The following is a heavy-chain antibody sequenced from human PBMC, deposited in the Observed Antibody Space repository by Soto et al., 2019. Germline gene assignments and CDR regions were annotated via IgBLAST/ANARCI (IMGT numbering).Heavy chain of an antibody. CDR2: IYYSGST. CDR3: AMGSVTIFGVVNGFDP. J-gene: IGHJ5*02. CDR1: GGSISSYY. D-gene: IGHD3-3*01. V-gene: IGHV4-59*01. Sequence: PSETLSLTCTVSGGSISSYYWSWIRQPPGKGLEWIGYIYYSGSTNYNPSLKSRVTISVDTSKNQFSLKLSSVTAADTAVYYCAMGSVTIFGVVNGFDPWGQGTLVTVS.